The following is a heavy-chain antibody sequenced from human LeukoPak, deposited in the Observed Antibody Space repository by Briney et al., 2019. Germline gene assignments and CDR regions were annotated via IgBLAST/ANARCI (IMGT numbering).Heavy chain of an antibody. Sequence: SGTLSLTCAVSGGSISSSEWWSWVRQPPGKGLEGIGEIYQSGSTNYNPSLKSRVTISVDKWKNQFSLKLTSVTSADTAVYYCARDLRYSTSWYYYGMDVWGQGTTVTVSS. CDR2: IYQSGST. CDR3: ARDLRYSTSWYYYGMDV. J-gene: IGHJ6*02. V-gene: IGHV4-4*02. CDR1: GGSISSSEW. D-gene: IGHD6-13*01.